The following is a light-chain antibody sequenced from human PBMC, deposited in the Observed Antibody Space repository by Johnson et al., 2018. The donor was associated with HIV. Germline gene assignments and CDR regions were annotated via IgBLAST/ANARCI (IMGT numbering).Light chain of an antibody. CDR1: SSNIGNNY. CDR3: GTWDSSLSALA. V-gene: IGLV1-51*01. Sequence: QPVLTQPPSVSAAPGQKVTISCSGSSSNIGNNYVSWYQQVPGAAPKLLIYDNNKRPSGIPDRFSGSKSGTSATLGITGLQTGDEADYYCGTWDSSLSALAFGTGTKVTVL. J-gene: IGLJ1*01. CDR2: DNN.